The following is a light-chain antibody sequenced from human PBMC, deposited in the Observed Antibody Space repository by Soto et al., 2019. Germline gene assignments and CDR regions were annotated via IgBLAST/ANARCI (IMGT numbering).Light chain of an antibody. Sequence: IVLTHSPVTLSLSPGERATLSCRASQSLISAYLAWYQQKPGQAPRLLIYGISKRATDIPDRFSGSGSGTEFTLTISSLQPEDFATYYCQQHGQWPITFGQGTRLEIK. CDR1: QSLISAY. CDR2: GIS. CDR3: QQHGQWPIT. J-gene: IGKJ5*01. V-gene: IGKV3-20*01.